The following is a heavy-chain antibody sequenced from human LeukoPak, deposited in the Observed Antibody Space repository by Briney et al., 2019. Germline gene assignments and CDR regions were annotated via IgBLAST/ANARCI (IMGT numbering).Heavy chain of an antibody. V-gene: IGHV3-74*01. CDR1: GFTFDCCG. CDR3: ASYNWNFPNDY. Sequence: PGGSLTLSCAASGFTFDCCGMYWVRQAPGKGLVWVSRINTDGSSTAYADSVKGRFTISRDNAKNTLYLQMNSLRADDTAVYYCASYNWNFPNDYWGQGTLVTVSS. D-gene: IGHD1-7*01. J-gene: IGHJ4*02. CDR2: INTDGSST.